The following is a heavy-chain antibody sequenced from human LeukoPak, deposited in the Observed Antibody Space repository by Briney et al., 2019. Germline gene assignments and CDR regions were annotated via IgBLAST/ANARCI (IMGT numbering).Heavy chain of an antibody. D-gene: IGHD4-23*01. CDR3: VCGNLLDFDY. V-gene: IGHV1-8*01. CDR2: MNPNSGNT. J-gene: IGHJ4*02. Sequence: ASVKVSCTASGYTFTSYDINWVRQATGQGLEWMGWMNPNSGNTGYAQKLQGRVTMTTDTSTSAAYMELRSLRSDDTAVYYCVCGNLLDFDYWGQGTLVTVSS. CDR1: GYTFTSYD.